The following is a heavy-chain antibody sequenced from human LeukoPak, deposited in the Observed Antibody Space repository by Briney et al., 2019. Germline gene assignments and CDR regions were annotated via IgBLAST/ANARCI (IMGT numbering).Heavy chain of an antibody. J-gene: IGHJ4*02. Sequence: VASVKVSCKASGGTFSSYAISWVRQAPGQGLEWMGRIIPILGIANYAQKFQGRVTITANKSTSTAYMELSSLRSEDTAVYYCAREEEYYGSGSYHADYWGQGTLVTVSS. CDR2: IIPILGIA. CDR1: GGTFSSYA. D-gene: IGHD3-10*01. V-gene: IGHV1-69*04. CDR3: AREEEYYGSGSYHADY.